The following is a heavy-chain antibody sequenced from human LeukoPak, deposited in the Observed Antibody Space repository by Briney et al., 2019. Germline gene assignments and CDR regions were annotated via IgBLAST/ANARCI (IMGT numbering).Heavy chain of an antibody. Sequence: PGGSLRLSCAASGFTVSSYYMNWVRQAPGKGLEWVSVIYSGGSTYYADSVKDRFTIPRDNAKNSLYLQMNSLRAEDTAVYYCARDVAGDYYGSGSHGFDPWGQGTLVTVSS. V-gene: IGHV3-66*01. CDR2: IYSGGST. CDR3: ARDVAGDYYGSGSHGFDP. CDR1: GFTVSSYY. D-gene: IGHD3-10*01. J-gene: IGHJ5*02.